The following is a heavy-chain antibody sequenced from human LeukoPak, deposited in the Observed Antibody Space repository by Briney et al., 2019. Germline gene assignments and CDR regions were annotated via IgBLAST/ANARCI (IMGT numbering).Heavy chain of an antibody. CDR1: GYTFTSYD. V-gene: IGHV1-8*01. CDR2: MNPNSGNT. J-gene: IGHJ4*02. Sequence: ASVKVSCKASGYTFTSYDINWVRQATGQGLEWMGWMNPNSGNTGYAQKLQGRVTMTTDTSTSTAYMELRSLRSDDTAVYYCARMASAAPAGYYFDYWGQGTLVTVSS. D-gene: IGHD2-2*01. CDR3: ARMASAAPAGYYFDY.